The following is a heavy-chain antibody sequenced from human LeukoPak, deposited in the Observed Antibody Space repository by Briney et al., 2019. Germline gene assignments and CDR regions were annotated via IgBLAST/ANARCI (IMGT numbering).Heavy chain of an antibody. CDR1: GYTFSGYY. V-gene: IGHV1-2*02. J-gene: IGHJ4*02. Sequence: GASVKVSCKASGYTFSGYYMHWVRQAPGQGLEWMGWINPNSGGTNYAQKFQGRVTMTTDTSTSTAYMELRSLRSDDTAVYYCARERRENYYDSSGYYRDPFDYWGQGTLVTVSS. CDR3: ARERRENYYDSSGYYRDPFDY. D-gene: IGHD3-22*01. CDR2: INPNSGGT.